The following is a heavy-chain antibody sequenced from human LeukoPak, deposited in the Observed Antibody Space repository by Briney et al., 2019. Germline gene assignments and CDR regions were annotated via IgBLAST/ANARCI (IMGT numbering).Heavy chain of an antibody. CDR3: ARRVVVAATGQGFDY. CDR2: IYYSGST. CDR1: GGSISSGTYY. Sequence: SETLSLTCTVSGGSISSGTYYWSWIRQPPGKGLEWIGSIYYSGSTYYNPSLKSRVTISVDTSKNQFSLKLSSVTAADTAVYYCARRVVVAATGQGFDYWGQGTLVTVSS. V-gene: IGHV4-39*01. D-gene: IGHD2-15*01. J-gene: IGHJ4*02.